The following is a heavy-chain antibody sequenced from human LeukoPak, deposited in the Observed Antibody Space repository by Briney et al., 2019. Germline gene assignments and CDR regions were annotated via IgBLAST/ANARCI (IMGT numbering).Heavy chain of an antibody. V-gene: IGHV3-15*01. CDR1: GLTFRISW. J-gene: IGHJ5*02. D-gene: IGHD3-16*01. CDR3: TYSLWGT. CDR2: IKSKTDGGTT. Sequence: GGSLRLSCVASGLTFRISWMVCVRQVPGKGLEWVGHIKSKTDGGTTDYAAPVKGRFTISRDDSNNTLYLQMNSLKTEETAMYFCTYSLWGTWGQGTLVTVSS.